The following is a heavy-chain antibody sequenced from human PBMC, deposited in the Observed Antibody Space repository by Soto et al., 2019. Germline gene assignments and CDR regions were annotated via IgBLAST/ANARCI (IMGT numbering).Heavy chain of an antibody. V-gene: IGHV1-24*01. CDR2: FDPEDGET. CDR1: GYTLTELS. D-gene: IGHD2-15*01. J-gene: IGHJ3*02. CDR3: ATDPKYCSGGSCYGDAFDI. Sequence: ASVKVSCKVSGYTLTELSMHWVRQAPGKGLEWMGGFDPEDGETIYAQKFQGRVTMTEDTSTDTAYMELSSLRSEDTAVYYCATDPKYCSGGSCYGDAFDIWGQGTMVTVSS.